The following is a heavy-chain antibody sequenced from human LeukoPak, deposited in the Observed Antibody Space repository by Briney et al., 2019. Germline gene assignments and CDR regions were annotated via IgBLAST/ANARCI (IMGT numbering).Heavy chain of an antibody. Sequence: PGRSLRLSCAASGFTFSTYGMHWVRQAPGKGLEWVAVIWYDGSNKYYAESVKGRFTISRDNSKNTLYLQMNRLRAEDTAVYYCARDNGGGGRGLEAFDSWGQGTMVTVSS. CDR1: GFTFSTYG. J-gene: IGHJ3*02. D-gene: IGHD2-21*01. V-gene: IGHV3-33*01. CDR3: ARDNGGGGRGLEAFDS. CDR2: IWYDGSNK.